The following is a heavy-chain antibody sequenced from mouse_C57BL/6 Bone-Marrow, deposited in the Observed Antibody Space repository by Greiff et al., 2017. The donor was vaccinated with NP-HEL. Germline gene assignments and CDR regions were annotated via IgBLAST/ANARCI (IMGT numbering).Heavy chain of an antibody. D-gene: IGHD1-1*01. V-gene: IGHV1-81*01. CDR1: GYTFTSYG. J-gene: IGHJ2*01. Sequence: VQLQESGAELARPGASVKLSCKASGYTFTSYGISWVKQRTGQGLEWIGEIYPRSGNTYYNEKFKGKATLTADKSSSTAYMELRSLTSEDSAVYFWARCGGDYGSSFDYWGQGTTLTVSS. CDR2: IYPRSGNT. CDR3: ARCGGDYGSSFDY.